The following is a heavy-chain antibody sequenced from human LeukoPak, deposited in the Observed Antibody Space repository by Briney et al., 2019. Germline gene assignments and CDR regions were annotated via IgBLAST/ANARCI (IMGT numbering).Heavy chain of an antibody. CDR3: ARVASGMTTVTTVGESFDY. CDR2: ISYSGST. V-gene: IGHV4-39*07. J-gene: IGHJ4*02. Sequence: LRLSCAASGVTFSSYEMNWVRQAPGNGLEGIGSISYSGSTYYNPSLKSRVTISVDTSKNQFSLKLSSVTAADTAVYYCARVASGMTTVTTVGESFDYWGQGTLVTVSS. CDR1: GVTFSSYE. D-gene: IGHD4-17*01.